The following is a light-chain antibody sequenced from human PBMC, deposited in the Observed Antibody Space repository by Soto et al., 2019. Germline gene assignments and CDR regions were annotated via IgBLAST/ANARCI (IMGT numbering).Light chain of an antibody. CDR2: GAS. V-gene: IGKV3D-15*01. CDR3: QQYNNWPTWT. CDR1: QRLTGTY. Sequence: EIVMTQSPAALSVSPGERVTLSCSASQRLTGTYLAWYQQKPGQPPRLLIYGASSRATGIPDRFSGTGSGTEFTLTISSLQSEDFAVYYCQQYNNWPTWTFGQGTKVDIK. J-gene: IGKJ1*01.